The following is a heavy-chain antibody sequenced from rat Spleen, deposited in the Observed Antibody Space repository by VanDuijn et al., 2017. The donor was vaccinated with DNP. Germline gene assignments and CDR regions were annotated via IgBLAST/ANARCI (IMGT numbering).Heavy chain of an antibody. CDR2: ISSGGGT. CDR3: TRGFNNYGFFDY. D-gene: IGHD1-10*01. Sequence: QVQLEESGPGLMQPSETLSLTCTVSGFSLTSYGVSWVRQPPGKGLEWIAVISSGGGTYHNPALKSRLSVSRDTSKSQVFLKMDNLRTEDTATYFCTRGFNNYGFFDYWGHGVMVTVSS. CDR1: GFSLTSYG. V-gene: IGHV2S8*01. J-gene: IGHJ2*01.